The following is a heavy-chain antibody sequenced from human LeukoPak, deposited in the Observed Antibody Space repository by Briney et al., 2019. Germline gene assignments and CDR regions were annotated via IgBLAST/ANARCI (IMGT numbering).Heavy chain of an antibody. CDR1: GFTFSSYW. Sequence: PGGSLRLSCAASGFTFSSYWMSWVRQAPGKGLEWVANIKQDGSEKYYVDSVKGRFTISRDNAKNSLYLQMNSLRAEDTAVYYCARIAAAGPMPFYYWGQGTLVTVSS. J-gene: IGHJ4*02. V-gene: IGHV3-7*04. CDR3: ARIAAAGPMPFYY. D-gene: IGHD6-13*01. CDR2: IKQDGSEK.